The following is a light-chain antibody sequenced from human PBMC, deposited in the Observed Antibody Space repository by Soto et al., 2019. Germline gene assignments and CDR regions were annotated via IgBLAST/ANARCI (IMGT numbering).Light chain of an antibody. CDR1: QWFSGRN. CDR2: NSY. Sequence: DIVLTQSPATLSLSPGERVSLSCGASQWFSGRNLAWYQQKPGQSPRLLIYNSYIRASGVPDSFRGSGSGTDFPLTITRLEPEDFAVYYCQQYGTSITFGQGTRVETK. J-gene: IGKJ5*01. CDR3: QQYGTSIT. V-gene: IGKV3D-20*01.